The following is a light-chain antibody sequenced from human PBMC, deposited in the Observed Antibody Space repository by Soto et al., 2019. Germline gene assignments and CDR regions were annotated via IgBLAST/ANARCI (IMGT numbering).Light chain of an antibody. CDR3: SSYTSSGRRV. V-gene: IGLV2-14*01. Sequence: QSALTQPASVSGSPGQSITISCTGTSSDVGNYNYVSWYQQHPDKAPKLIIYEVSDRPSGVSNRFSGSKSGNTASLTISGLQAEDEADYYCSSYTSSGRRVFGGGTKLTVL. CDR1: SSDVGNYNY. J-gene: IGLJ3*02. CDR2: EVS.